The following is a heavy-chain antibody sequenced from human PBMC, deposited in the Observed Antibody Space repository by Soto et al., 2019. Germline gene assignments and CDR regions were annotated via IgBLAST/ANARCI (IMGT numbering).Heavy chain of an antibody. CDR1: AGSISTANW. D-gene: IGHD3-10*01. J-gene: IGHJ6*02. CDR3: ATSSGSAYGLDV. Sequence: PSETLSLTCAVSAGSISTANWYVWVRQPPGMGLEWIGEIYHTGTTTYNPSLKSRVTMSVDTSKNQFSLRLSFVTAADTAVYYCATSSGSAYGLDVWGPGAKVTAP. CDR2: IYHTGTT. V-gene: IGHV4-4*02.